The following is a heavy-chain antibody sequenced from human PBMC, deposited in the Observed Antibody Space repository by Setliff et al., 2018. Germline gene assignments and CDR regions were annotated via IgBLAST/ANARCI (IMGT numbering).Heavy chain of an antibody. CDR3: VREGPVQGDTYGFPYFDY. Sequence: PVGSLRLSCAVSGFTPTEYAMDWVRQVPGRGLEWVAVNTRSDKLYADSVRGRFTISTDIAKNSLYLQMSDLRVEDTAIYYCVREGPVQGDTYGFPYFDYGGQG. CDR1: GFTPTEYA. D-gene: IGHD3-10*01. V-gene: IGHV3-21*01. J-gene: IGHJ4*02. CDR2: NTRSDK.